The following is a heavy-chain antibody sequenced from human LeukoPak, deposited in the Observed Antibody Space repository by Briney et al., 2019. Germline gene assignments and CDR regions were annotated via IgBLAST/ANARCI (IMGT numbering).Heavy chain of an antibody. D-gene: IGHD4-17*01. CDR2: ISGSGGST. Sequence: GGSLRLSCAASGFTFSSYGMSWVRQAPGKGLEWVSAISGSGGSTYCADSVKGRFTISRDNSKNTLYLQMNSLRAEDTAVYYCAKVATVTMRRAFGFRSAEYFQHWGQGTLVTVSS. J-gene: IGHJ1*01. CDR3: AKVATVTMRRAFGFRSAEYFQH. V-gene: IGHV3-23*01. CDR1: GFTFSSYG.